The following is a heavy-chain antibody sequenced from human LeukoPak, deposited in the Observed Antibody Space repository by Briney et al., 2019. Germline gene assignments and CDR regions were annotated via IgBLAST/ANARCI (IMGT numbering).Heavy chain of an antibody. Sequence: GGSLRLSCAASGFTFSSYWMSWVRQAPGKGLEWVANIKQDGREKYYVDSVKGRFSISRDNAKNSLYLQMNSLRAEDTAVYYCARDPNTYYDFWSGYYFGSYYGMDVWGQGTTVTVSS. V-gene: IGHV3-7*01. CDR3: ARDPNTYYDFWSGYYFGSYYGMDV. CDR1: GFTFSSYW. J-gene: IGHJ6*02. D-gene: IGHD3-3*01. CDR2: IKQDGREK.